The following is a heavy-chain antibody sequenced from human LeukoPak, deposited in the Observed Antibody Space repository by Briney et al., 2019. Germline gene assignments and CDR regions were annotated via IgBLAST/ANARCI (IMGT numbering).Heavy chain of an antibody. D-gene: IGHD2-2*01. CDR2: IKQDGSEK. CDR1: GFTFSSYW. Sequence: PGGSVRLSCAASGFTFSSYWMSWVRQAPGKGLEWVANIKQDGSEKYYVDSVKGRSTISRDNAKNSLYLQMNSLRAEDTAVYYCARRYCSSTSCYVAFDIWGQGTMVTVSS. V-gene: IGHV3-7*01. CDR3: ARRYCSSTSCYVAFDI. J-gene: IGHJ3*02.